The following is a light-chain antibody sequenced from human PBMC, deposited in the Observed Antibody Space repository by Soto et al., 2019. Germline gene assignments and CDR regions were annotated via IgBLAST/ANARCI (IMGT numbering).Light chain of an antibody. CDR1: EDISNY. Sequence: EIKITQASSYLVASVGDRVSLTFCGSEDISNYLNWYQQKPGKAPKLLIYDASNLETGVPSRFSGSGSGTDFTFTISSLQPEDIATDDGQPYDNLPLTVGQGTKVAIK. CDR2: DAS. V-gene: IGKV1-33*01. CDR3: QPYDNLPLT. J-gene: IGKJ4*01.